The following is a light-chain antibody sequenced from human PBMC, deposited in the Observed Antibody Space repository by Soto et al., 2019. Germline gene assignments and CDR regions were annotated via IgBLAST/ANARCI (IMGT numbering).Light chain of an antibody. J-gene: IGKJ2*01. CDR3: HQYRRSPPMLT. V-gene: IGKV3-20*01. CDR2: GAS. CDR1: QSITSNF. Sequence: EIVLTQSPGTLSLSPGERATLSCRASQSITSNFLAWYQQKPGQDPRHLIYGASTRASSVPDRFSGSGSGTDFTLTITRLEPDDFEVYYCHQYRRSPPMLTFCQGTKLGV.